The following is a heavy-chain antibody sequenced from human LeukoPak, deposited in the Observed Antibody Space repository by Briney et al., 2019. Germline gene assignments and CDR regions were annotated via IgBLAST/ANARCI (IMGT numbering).Heavy chain of an antibody. Sequence: GRSLRLSCAASGFTFSSYGMHWVRQAPGKGLEGGAVISYDGSNKYYADSVKGRFTISKDNSKNTLYLQMNSLRAEGTAVYYCARTAVASNWFDPWGPGALVTVSS. CDR3: ARTAVASNWFDP. D-gene: IGHD6-19*01. V-gene: IGHV3-30*03. J-gene: IGHJ5*02. CDR2: ISYDGSNK. CDR1: GFTFSSYG.